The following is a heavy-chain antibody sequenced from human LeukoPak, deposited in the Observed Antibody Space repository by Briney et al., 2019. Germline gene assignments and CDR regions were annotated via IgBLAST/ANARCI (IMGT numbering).Heavy chain of an antibody. CDR3: ARDETWTGDKVYYNYMDV. Sequence: GASVKVSCKASGGTFSSYAISWVRQAPGQGLEWMGGIIPIFGTANYAQKFQGRVTITADESTSTAYMELSSLRFDDTALYYCARDETWTGDKVYYNYMDVWGKGTTVTVSS. V-gene: IGHV1-69*13. J-gene: IGHJ6*03. D-gene: IGHD3/OR15-3a*01. CDR2: IIPIFGTA. CDR1: GGTFSSYA.